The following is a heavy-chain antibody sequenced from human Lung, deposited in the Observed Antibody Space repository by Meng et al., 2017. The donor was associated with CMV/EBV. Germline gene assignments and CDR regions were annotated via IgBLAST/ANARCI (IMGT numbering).Heavy chain of an antibody. CDR2: INHSGST. V-gene: IGHV4-34*01. Sequence: SXTLSLXCAVYGGSFSGYYWSWIRQPPGKGLEWIGEINHSGSTNYNPSLKSRVTISVDTSKNQFSLKLSSVTAADTAVYYCASASSGWYNNWFDPWGQGTRVTVSS. CDR3: ASASSGWYNNWFDP. J-gene: IGHJ5*02. CDR1: GGSFSGYY. D-gene: IGHD6-19*01.